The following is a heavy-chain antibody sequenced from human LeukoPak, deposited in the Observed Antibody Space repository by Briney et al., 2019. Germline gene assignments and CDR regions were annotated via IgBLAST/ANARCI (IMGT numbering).Heavy chain of an antibody. Sequence: GGSLRLSCAASGFTFVNYAMTWVRQAPGKGLEWVSAISTSGDNTYYTDSVKGRFTISRDNSRDTLYLQMNSLGVEDTAVYYCAKGKITFGGIIVHWGQGTLVTVSS. J-gene: IGHJ4*02. V-gene: IGHV3-23*01. D-gene: IGHD3-16*02. CDR3: AKGKITFGGIIVH. CDR1: GFTFVNYA. CDR2: ISTSGDNT.